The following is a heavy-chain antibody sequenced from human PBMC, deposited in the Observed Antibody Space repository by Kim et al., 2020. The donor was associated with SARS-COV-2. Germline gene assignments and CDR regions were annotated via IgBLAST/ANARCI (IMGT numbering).Heavy chain of an antibody. CDR1: EFTFSTYS. CDR2: ISSSGSYI. D-gene: IGHD3-10*01. Sequence: GGSLRLSCAASEFTFSTYSMNWVRQAPGKGLEWVSSISSSGSYIYYTDSVKGRFTISRDNAKNSLYLQMNSLRAEDTAVYYCATSPPVGDYYAGMDVWG. CDR3: ATSPPVGDYYAGMDV. J-gene: IGHJ6*02. V-gene: IGHV3-21*01.